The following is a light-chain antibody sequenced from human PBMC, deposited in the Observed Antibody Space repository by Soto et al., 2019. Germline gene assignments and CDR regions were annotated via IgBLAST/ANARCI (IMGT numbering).Light chain of an antibody. V-gene: IGLV1-40*01. CDR3: QSYASSLSGSV. Sequence: QSVLTQPPSVSGAPGQRVTISCTGSSSNIGAGYDVHWYQQLPGTAPKLLIYGNSNRPSGVPDRFSGSKSGTSASLAITGLQAEDEADYYSQSYASSLSGSVFGGGTKVTVL. CDR2: GNS. J-gene: IGLJ2*01. CDR1: SSNIGAGYD.